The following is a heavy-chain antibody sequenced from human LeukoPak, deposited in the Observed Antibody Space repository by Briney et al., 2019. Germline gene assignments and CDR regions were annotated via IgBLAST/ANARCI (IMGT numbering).Heavy chain of an antibody. Sequence: GGSLRLSCAASGFTFSSYGMHWVRQASGKGLEWVGRIRSKANSYATAYAASVKGRFTISRDDSKNTAYLQMNSLKTEDTAVYYCTRYSSSGLDYWGQGTLVTVSS. CDR1: GFTFSSYG. CDR2: IRSKANSYAT. V-gene: IGHV3-73*01. D-gene: IGHD6-13*01. J-gene: IGHJ4*02. CDR3: TRYSSSGLDY.